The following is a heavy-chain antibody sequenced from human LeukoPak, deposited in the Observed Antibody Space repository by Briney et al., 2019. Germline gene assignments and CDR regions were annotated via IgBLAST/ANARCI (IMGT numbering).Heavy chain of an antibody. V-gene: IGHV3-23*01. CDR2: ISGSGGST. Sequence: PGGSLRLSCAASGFTFSSYAMSWVRQAPGKGLEWVSAISGSGGSTYYADSVKGRFTISRDNSKNTLYLQMNSLRAEDTAVYYCAKTQYYDFWSGYSNWFDPWGQGTLVTVSS. J-gene: IGHJ5*02. D-gene: IGHD3-3*01. CDR3: AKTQYYDFWSGYSNWFDP. CDR1: GFTFSSYA.